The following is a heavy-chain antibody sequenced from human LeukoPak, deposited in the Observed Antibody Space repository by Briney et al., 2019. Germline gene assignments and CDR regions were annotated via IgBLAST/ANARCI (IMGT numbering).Heavy chain of an antibody. D-gene: IGHD2-15*01. CDR1: GGTFSIYA. CDR2: ISAYNGNT. CDR3: ARGEWYCSGGSCYSDY. J-gene: IGHJ4*02. Sequence: ASVKVSCKASGGTFSIYAVSWVRQAPGQGLEWMGWISAYNGNTNYAQKLQGRVTMTTDTSTSTAYMELRSLRSDDTAVYYCARGEWYCSGGSCYSDYWGQGTLVTVSS. V-gene: IGHV1-18*04.